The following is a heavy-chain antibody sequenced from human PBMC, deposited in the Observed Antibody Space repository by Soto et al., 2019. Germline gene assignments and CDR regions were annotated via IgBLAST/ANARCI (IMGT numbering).Heavy chain of an antibody. CDR1: GFTFSSYA. CDR2: ISGSGGST. J-gene: IGHJ6*02. Sequence: GGSLRLSCAASGFTFSSYAMSWVRQAPGKGLEWVSAISGSGGSTYYADSVKGRFTISRDNSKNTLYLQMNSLRAGDTAVYYCAKALEAARAYYYYGMDVWGQGTTVTVSS. D-gene: IGHD6-6*01. V-gene: IGHV3-23*01. CDR3: AKALEAARAYYYYGMDV.